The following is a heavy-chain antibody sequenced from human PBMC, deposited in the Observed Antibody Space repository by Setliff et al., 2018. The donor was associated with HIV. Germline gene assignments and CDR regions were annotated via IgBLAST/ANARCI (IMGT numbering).Heavy chain of an antibody. D-gene: IGHD1-26*01. Sequence: GGSLRLSCAASDFTFSSYWMNRVRQAPGRGLQWVASIEQDGSEKYYVDSVRGRFTISRDNAKNSLYLQMNTLRAEDTAVYYCARGRGWEVGTTSDFDYWGQGTLVTVSS. CDR2: IEQDGSEK. CDR3: ARGRGWEVGTTSDFDY. CDR1: DFTFSSYW. J-gene: IGHJ4*02. V-gene: IGHV3-7*03.